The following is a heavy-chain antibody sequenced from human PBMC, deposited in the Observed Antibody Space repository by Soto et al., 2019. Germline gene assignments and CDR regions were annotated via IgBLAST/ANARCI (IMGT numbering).Heavy chain of an antibody. CDR2: IIPIFGTA. V-gene: IGHV1-69*13. CDR1: GGTFSSYA. D-gene: IGHD3-10*01. CDR3: ARDGYYGSGSYLSRSYYYYGMDV. J-gene: IGHJ6*02. Sequence: ASVKVSCKASGGTFSSYAISWVRQAPGQGLEWMGGIIPIFGTANYAQKFQGRVTITADESTSTAYMELSSLRSEDTAVYYCARDGYYGSGSYLSRSYYYYGMDVWGQGTTVTVSS.